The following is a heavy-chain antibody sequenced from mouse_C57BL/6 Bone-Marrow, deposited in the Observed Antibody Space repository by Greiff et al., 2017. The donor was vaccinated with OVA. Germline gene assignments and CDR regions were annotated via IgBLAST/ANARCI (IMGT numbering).Heavy chain of an antibody. V-gene: IGHV5-17*01. Sequence: EVQRVESGGGLVKPGGSLKLSCAASGFTFSDYGMHWVRQAPEKGLEWVAYISSGSSTIYYADTVKGRFTISRDNAKNTLFLQMTSLRSEDTAMYYCARREGYYGRWFAYWGQGTLVTVSA. CDR1: GFTFSDYG. CDR3: ARREGYYGRWFAY. J-gene: IGHJ3*01. CDR2: ISSGSSTI. D-gene: IGHD1-2*01.